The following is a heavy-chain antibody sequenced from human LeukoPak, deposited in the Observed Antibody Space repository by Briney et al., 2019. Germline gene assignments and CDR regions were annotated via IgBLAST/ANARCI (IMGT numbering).Heavy chain of an antibody. CDR3: AKLRRGRAAAETHVYFDY. V-gene: IGHV3-23*01. CDR2: ISGSGGST. D-gene: IGHD6-13*01. Sequence: GGSLRLSCAASGFTFSSYAMSWVRQAPGKGLEWVSAISGSGGSTYYADSVKGRFTISRDNSKNTLYLQMNSLRAEDTAVYYCAKLRRGRAAAETHVYFDYWGQGTLVTVSS. CDR1: GFTFSSYA. J-gene: IGHJ4*02.